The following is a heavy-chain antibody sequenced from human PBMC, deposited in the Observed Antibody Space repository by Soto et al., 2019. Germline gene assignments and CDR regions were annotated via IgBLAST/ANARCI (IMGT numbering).Heavy chain of an antibody. CDR2: ISYDGSNK. D-gene: IGHD3-10*01. CDR1: GFTFSSYG. J-gene: IGHJ5*02. V-gene: IGHV3-30*18. Sequence: QVQLVESGGGVVQPGRSLRLSCAASGFTFSSYGMHWVRQAPGKGREWVAVISYDGSNKYYADSVKGRFTISRDNSKNTRYLQMNILRAEDTAVYYGAKSAWFGESNWFDPWGQGTLVTVSS. CDR3: AKSAWFGESNWFDP.